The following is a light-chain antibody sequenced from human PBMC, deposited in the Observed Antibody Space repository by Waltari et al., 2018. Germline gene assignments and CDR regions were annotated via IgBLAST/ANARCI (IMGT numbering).Light chain of an antibody. Sequence: QSALTQPPSASGSPGQSVPISCPGTSSDVGGYHYVPWYQQHPGKAPKLMIYEVSKRPPGVPDRFSGSKSGNTAALTVSGLQAEDEADYYCSSYAGSNNLIFGGGTKLTVL. J-gene: IGLJ2*01. V-gene: IGLV2-8*01. CDR1: SSDVGGYHY. CDR3: SSYAGSNNLI. CDR2: EVS.